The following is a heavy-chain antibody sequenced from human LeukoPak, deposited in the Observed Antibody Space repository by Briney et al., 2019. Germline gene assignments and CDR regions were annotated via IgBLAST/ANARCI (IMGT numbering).Heavy chain of an antibody. V-gene: IGHV3-48*01. D-gene: IGHD1-26*01. CDR2: ISSSSSTI. CDR3: ARDRRGSGSSFFDY. CDR1: GFTFSSYS. Sequence: GGSLRLSCAASGFTFSSYSMNWVRQAPGKGLEWVSYISSSSSTIYYADSVKGRFTISRDNAKNSLYLQMNSLRAEDTAVYYCARDRRGSGSSFFDYWGQGTLVTASS. J-gene: IGHJ4*02.